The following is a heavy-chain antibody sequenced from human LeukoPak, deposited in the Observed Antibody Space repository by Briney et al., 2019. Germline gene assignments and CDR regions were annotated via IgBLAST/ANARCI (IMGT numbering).Heavy chain of an antibody. CDR2: ISGSGGST. D-gene: IGHD3-16*01. CDR1: GFTVSSIH. CDR3: AKDGLRLYFDY. J-gene: IGHJ4*02. Sequence: GGSLRLSCAASGFTVSSIHMVWVRQAPGKGLEWVSAISGSGGSTNYADSVKGRFTISRDNSKNTLYLQMNSLRAEDTAVYYCAKDGLRLYFDYWGQGTLVTVSS. V-gene: IGHV3-23*01.